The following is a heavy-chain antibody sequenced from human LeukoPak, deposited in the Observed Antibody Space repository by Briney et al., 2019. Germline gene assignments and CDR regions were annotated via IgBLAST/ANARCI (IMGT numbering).Heavy chain of an antibody. D-gene: IGHD4-17*01. Sequence: SETLSLTCTVSGGSISSSSYYWGWIRQPPGKGLEWIGTIYYSGSTYYNPSLKSRVTISVDTSKNLFSLKLSSVTAADTAVYYCARSSEYGDPFNYWGQGTLVTVSS. CDR2: IYYSGST. CDR1: GGSISSSSYY. V-gene: IGHV4-39*01. J-gene: IGHJ4*02. CDR3: ARSSEYGDPFNY.